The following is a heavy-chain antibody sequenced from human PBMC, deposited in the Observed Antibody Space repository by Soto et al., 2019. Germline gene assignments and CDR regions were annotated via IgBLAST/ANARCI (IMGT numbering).Heavy chain of an antibody. Sequence: ASVKVSCKASGYSFSTYDISRLRQAPGQGPEWMGRISPKNGNTNYAQNFQDRVTMTADTSSSTAYMELRGLRSDDTAKYYCATSYDSGFDPWGQGTLVTVS. J-gene: IGHJ5*02. CDR3: ATSYDSGFDP. CDR1: GYSFSTYD. CDR2: ISPKNGNT. V-gene: IGHV1-18*04. D-gene: IGHD3-3*01.